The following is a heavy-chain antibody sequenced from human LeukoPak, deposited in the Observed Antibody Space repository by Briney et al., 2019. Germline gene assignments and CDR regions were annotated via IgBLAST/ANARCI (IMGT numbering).Heavy chain of an antibody. CDR1: GFTFSDYS. CDR2: VNTVSSYI. D-gene: IGHD3-22*01. CDR3: ARLRRNSDRSDFFYYYDH. V-gene: IGHV3-21*01. Sequence: GGSLRLSCAGSGFTFSDYSMNWVRHAPGKGLEWVASVNTVSSYIYYADSMMGRFTISRDKAQNSLFLQMNSLRAEETAVYYCARLRRNSDRSDFFYYYDHWGQGTLVTVSS. J-gene: IGHJ4*02.